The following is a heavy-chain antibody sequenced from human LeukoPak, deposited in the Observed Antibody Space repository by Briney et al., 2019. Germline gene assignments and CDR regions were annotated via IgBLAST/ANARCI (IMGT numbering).Heavy chain of an antibody. V-gene: IGHV3-7*01. Sequence: GGSLRLSCAASGFTFSSYWMSWVRQVPGKGLEWVANIKQDGSEKYYVDSVKGRFTISRDNAKNSLYLQMNSLRAEDTAVYYCARVSPNTVTTLQYFVYWGQGTLVTVSS. CDR1: GFTFSSYW. D-gene: IGHD4-17*01. CDR3: ARVSPNTVTTLQYFVY. CDR2: IKQDGSEK. J-gene: IGHJ4*02.